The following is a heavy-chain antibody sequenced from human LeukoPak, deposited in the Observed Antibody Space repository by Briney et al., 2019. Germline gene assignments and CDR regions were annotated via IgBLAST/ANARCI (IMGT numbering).Heavy chain of an antibody. Sequence: PSETLSLTCTVSGGSISNSFFYWGWIRQPPGKGLEWIGSINYSGSTYYNPSLKSRVTISVDTSKNQFSLKLSSVIAADTAVYYCARTTEGYCGSASCFGFSYSYYMDVWGKGTTVTISS. CDR2: INYSGST. CDR1: GGSISNSFFY. J-gene: IGHJ6*03. CDR3: ARTTEGYCGSASCFGFSYSYYMDV. V-gene: IGHV4-39*07. D-gene: IGHD2-2*01.